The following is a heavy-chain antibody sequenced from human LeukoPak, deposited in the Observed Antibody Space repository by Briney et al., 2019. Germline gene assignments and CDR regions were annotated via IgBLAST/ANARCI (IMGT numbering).Heavy chain of an antibody. CDR1: GFTVSSNY. Sequence: GGSLRLSCAASGFTVSSNYMSWVRQAPGKGLEWVSVIYSGGSTYYADSVKGRFTTSRDNSKKTLYLQMSSLRAEDTAVYYCVKDLWYANGWYLFDYWGQGTLVTVSS. CDR3: VKDLWYANGWYLFDY. V-gene: IGHV3-53*05. J-gene: IGHJ4*02. D-gene: IGHD6-19*01. CDR2: IYSGGST.